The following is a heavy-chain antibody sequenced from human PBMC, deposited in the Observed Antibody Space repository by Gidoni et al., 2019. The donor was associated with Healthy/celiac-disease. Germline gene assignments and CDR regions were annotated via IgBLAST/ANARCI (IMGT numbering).Heavy chain of an antibody. J-gene: IGHJ6*02. CDR2: ISWNSGSI. D-gene: IGHD3-10*01. Sequence: EVQLVESGGGLVQPGRSLRLSCAASGFTFDDYAMPWVRQAPGKGLGWVSGISWNSGSIGYADSVKGRFTISRDNAKNSLYLQMNSLRAEDTALYYCAKSGRLGYYYGMDVWGQGTTVTVSS. CDR1: GFTFDDYA. CDR3: AKSGRLGYYYGMDV. V-gene: IGHV3-9*01.